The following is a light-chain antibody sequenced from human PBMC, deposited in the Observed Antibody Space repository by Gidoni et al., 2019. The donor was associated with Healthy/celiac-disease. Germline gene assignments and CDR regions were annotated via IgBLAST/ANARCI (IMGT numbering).Light chain of an antibody. CDR2: DVS. CDR3: YSYADRYTWV. J-gene: IGLJ3*02. CDR1: SNDVGGYNY. V-gene: IGLV2-11*01. Sequence: QSALPQPRPVSGSPGQSVTLPVTGTSNDVGGYNYVPWYHQHPGKAPKVMIHDVSKRPSGVPDRFSGSKSGNTASLTISGRQAEDEADYYCYSYADRYTWVFGGGTKLTVL.